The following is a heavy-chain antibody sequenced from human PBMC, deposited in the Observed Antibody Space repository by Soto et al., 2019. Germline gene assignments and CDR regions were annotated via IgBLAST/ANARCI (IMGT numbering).Heavy chain of an antibody. Sequence: QVQLVQSGAEVKEPGSSVRVSCKASGGTFDNFIMNWVRQTPGQGLEWMGGIVPMLGTPTYAEKFKGRVTISATGSTSTMYMEVTRLRSEDTAIYYCARNGTYSSSLSQYSGMDVWGEGNMVTVSS. J-gene: IGHJ6*04. D-gene: IGHD1-26*01. CDR2: IVPMLGTP. CDR1: GGTFDNFI. V-gene: IGHV1-69*01. CDR3: ARNGTYSSSLSQYSGMDV.